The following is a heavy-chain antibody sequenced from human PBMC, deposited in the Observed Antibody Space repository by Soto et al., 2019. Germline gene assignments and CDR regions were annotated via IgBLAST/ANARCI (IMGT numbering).Heavy chain of an antibody. CDR3: AGSPTQWLPNWYFAL. CDR2: INHSGST. Sequence: QVQLQQWGAGLLKPSETLSLTCAVYGGSFSGYYWSWIRQPPGKGLEWIGEINHSGSTNYNPSLNRRVTVSVDTSKNQFSLKLSSVTAADTAVYYCAGSPTQWLPNWYFALWGRGTLVTVSS. V-gene: IGHV4-34*01. J-gene: IGHJ2*01. D-gene: IGHD6-19*01. CDR1: GGSFSGYY.